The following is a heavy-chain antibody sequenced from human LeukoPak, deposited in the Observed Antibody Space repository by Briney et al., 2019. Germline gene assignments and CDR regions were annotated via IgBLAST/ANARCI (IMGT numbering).Heavy chain of an antibody. D-gene: IGHD6-19*01. CDR3: AREYSSGWYAEHFQH. V-gene: IGHV1-2*06. CDR1: GYTFTGYY. Sequence: ASVTVSCKASGYTFTGYYMHWVRQAPGQGLEWMGRINPNSGGTNYAQKFQGRATMTRDTSISTAYMELSSLRSDDTAVYYCAREYSSGWYAEHFQHWGQGTLVTVSS. J-gene: IGHJ1*01. CDR2: INPNSGGT.